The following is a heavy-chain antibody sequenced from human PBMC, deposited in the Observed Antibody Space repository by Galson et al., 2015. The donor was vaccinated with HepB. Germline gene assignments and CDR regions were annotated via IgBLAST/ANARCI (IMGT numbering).Heavy chain of an antibody. J-gene: IGHJ4*02. V-gene: IGHV3-23*01. CDR2: ISGSGGTT. D-gene: IGHD5-24*01. CDR1: GFTFSSYA. Sequence: SLRLSCAASGFTFSSYAMSWVRQAPGKGLEWVSAISGSGGTTYYADSVKGRFTISRDNSKSTLYLQMNSLRADETAVYYCARDRIPRTNAYNLGDYWGQGTLVTVSS. CDR3: ARDRIPRTNAYNLGDY.